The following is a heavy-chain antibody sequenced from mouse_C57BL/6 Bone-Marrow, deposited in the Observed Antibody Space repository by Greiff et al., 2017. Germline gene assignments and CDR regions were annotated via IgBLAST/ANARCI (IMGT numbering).Heavy chain of an antibody. CDR1: GYTFTSYW. CDR2: IDPSDSYT. J-gene: IGHJ2*01. V-gene: IGHV1-50*01. Sequence: QVQLQQPGAELVKPGASVKLSCKASGYTFTSYWMQWVKQRPGQGLEWIGEIDPSDSYTNYNQKFKGKATLTVDTSSSTAYMQLSSLTSEDSAVYYCSRCYYPRFGYWGQGTTLTVSS. D-gene: IGHD2-1*01. CDR3: SRCYYPRFGY.